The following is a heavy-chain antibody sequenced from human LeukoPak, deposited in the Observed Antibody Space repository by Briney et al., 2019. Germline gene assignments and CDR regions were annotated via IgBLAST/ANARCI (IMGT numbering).Heavy chain of an antibody. J-gene: IGHJ4*02. V-gene: IGHV4-59*01. CDR1: DDSISDYY. D-gene: IGHD3-16*01. CDR2: FHNSGTS. Sequence: SETLSLTCTVSDDSISDYYRGWIRQPPGKGLEWIGYFHNSGTSTYNPSLKSRVTISADTSKNQFSLKLNSLTTADTAVYYCTRGAGWLIDYWGQGILATVSS. CDR3: TRGAGWLIDY.